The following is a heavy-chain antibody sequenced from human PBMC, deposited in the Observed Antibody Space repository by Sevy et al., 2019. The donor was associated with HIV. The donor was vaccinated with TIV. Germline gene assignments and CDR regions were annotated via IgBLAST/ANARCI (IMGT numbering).Heavy chain of an antibody. CDR3: ASTIFGVVNTARFDY. V-gene: IGHV1-69*13. D-gene: IGHD3-3*01. J-gene: IGHJ4*02. CDR2: IIPIFGTA. Sequence: ASVKVSCKASGGTFSGYAISWVRQAPGQGLEWMGGIIPIFGTANYAQKFQGRVTITADESTSTAYMELSSLRSEDTAVYYCASTIFGVVNTARFDYWGQGTLVTVSS. CDR1: GGTFSGYA.